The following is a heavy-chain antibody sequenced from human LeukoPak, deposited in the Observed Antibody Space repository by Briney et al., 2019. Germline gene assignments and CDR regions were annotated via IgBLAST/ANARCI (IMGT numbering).Heavy chain of an antibody. CDR3: ARGPTGAAALDF. J-gene: IGHJ4*02. CDR1: GGSFSSHY. Sequence: SETLSLTCAVYGGSFSSHYWTWIRQAPGKGLEWIGESTHSGSTNYNPSLKSRVTISVDTSKNQFSLKLTSMTAADTAVYHCARGPTGAAALDFWGPGTLVTVSS. D-gene: IGHD2-2*01. V-gene: IGHV4-34*01. CDR2: STHSGST.